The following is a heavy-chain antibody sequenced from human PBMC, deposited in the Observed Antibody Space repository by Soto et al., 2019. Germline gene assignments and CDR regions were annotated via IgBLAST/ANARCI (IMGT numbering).Heavy chain of an antibody. D-gene: IGHD6-19*01. CDR1: GFTFSDYY. Sequence: GLSLRLSXAAAGFTFSDYYMSWIRQAPGQGLEWVSYISSSSSYTNYADSVKGRFTIASDNAKNSLYLQMKSLRTEDTAVYNCARDPRSGWPGAGAFDIWGQGTMVTVS. V-gene: IGHV3-11*06. J-gene: IGHJ3*02. CDR2: ISSSSSYT. CDR3: ARDPRSGWPGAGAFDI.